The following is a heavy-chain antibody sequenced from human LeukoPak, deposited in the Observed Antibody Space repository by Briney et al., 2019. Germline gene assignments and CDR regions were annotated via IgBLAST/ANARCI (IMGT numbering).Heavy chain of an antibody. CDR2: IKQDGSEK. CDR1: GFTFSSYW. D-gene: IGHD3-10*01. J-gene: IGHJ4*02. V-gene: IGHV3-7*01. CDR3: ARDLRYSGSGSYYT. Sequence: GGSLRLSCAASGFTFSSYWMSWVRQAPGEGLEWVANIKQDGSEKYYVDSVKGRFTISRDNAKNSLYLQMNSLRAEDTAVYYCARDLRYSGSGSYYTWGQGTLVTVSS.